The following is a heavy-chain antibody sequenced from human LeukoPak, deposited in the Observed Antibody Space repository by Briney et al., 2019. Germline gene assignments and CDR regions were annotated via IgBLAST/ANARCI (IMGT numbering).Heavy chain of an antibody. CDR3: ARYSSYGIVGGTGAFDI. CDR2: INTNTGNP. D-gene: IGHD1-26*01. V-gene: IGHV7-4-1*02. CDR1: GYTFTSYA. Sequence: ASVKVSCKASGYTFTSYAMNWVRQAPGQRLECMGWINTNTGNPTYAQGFTGRFVFSLDTSVSTAYLQISSLKAEDTAVYYCARYSSYGIVGGTGAFDIWGQGTMVTVSS. J-gene: IGHJ3*02.